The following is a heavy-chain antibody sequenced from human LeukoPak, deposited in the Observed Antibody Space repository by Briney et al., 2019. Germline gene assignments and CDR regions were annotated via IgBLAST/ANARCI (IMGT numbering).Heavy chain of an antibody. J-gene: IGHJ4*02. CDR1: GFTFSSYS. D-gene: IGHD2-2*01. Sequence: GGSLRLSCAASGFTFSSYSMNWVRQTPGKGLEWVAHIKQDGSEKYYVDSVKGRFTISRDNAKNSLYLQMNSLRAEDTAVYYCARVSNCSSTSCPNDWGQGTLVTVSS. CDR2: IKQDGSEK. CDR3: ARVSNCSSTSCPND. V-gene: IGHV3-7*01.